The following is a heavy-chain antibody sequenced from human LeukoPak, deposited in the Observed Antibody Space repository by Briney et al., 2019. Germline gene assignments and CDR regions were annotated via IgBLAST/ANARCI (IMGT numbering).Heavy chain of an antibody. Sequence: GGSLRLSCAASGFTFSSYGMSWVRHAPGKGLVWVSRINRDGSSTSYADSVKGRFTISRDNAKNTLYLQMNRLRAEDTAVYYCARGGGYSYCSFDYWGQGTLVTVSS. CDR1: GFTFSSYG. CDR3: ARGGGYSYCSFDY. D-gene: IGHD5-18*01. V-gene: IGHV3-74*01. J-gene: IGHJ4*02. CDR2: INRDGSST.